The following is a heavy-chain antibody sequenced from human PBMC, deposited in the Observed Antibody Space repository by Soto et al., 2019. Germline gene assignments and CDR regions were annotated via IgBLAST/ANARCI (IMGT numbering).Heavy chain of an antibody. Sequence: GESLKFSCKGSGYSFTSYCIGWVRQIPGKGLEWMGIIYPVDSDARYSPSFQGQVAISADKSISTAYLQCSSLKASDTAMYYCAQVRNRSWVDYWSEGTLDTVSP. J-gene: IGHJ4*02. D-gene: IGHD6-13*01. V-gene: IGHV5-51*01. CDR1: GYSFTSYC. CDR2: IYPVDSDA. CDR3: AQVRNRSWVDY.